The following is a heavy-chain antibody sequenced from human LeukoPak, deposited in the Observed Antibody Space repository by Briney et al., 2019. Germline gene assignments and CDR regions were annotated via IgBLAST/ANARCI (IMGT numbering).Heavy chain of an antibody. V-gene: IGHV1-2*02. Sequence: ASVKVSCKASGYTFTGYYMHWVRQAPGQGLEWMGWINPNSGGTNYAQKFQGRVTMTRDTSISTAYMELSRLRSDDTAVYYCARGPHSSGYYYGFDPWGQGTLSPSPQ. CDR1: GYTFTGYY. CDR3: ARGPHSSGYYYGFDP. J-gene: IGHJ5*02. D-gene: IGHD3-22*01. CDR2: INPNSGGT.